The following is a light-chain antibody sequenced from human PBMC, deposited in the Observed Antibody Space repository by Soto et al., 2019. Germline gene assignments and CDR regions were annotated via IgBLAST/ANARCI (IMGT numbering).Light chain of an antibody. CDR3: CSYTSSDTHVV. CDR2: EVI. Sequence: QSALTQPASVSGSPGQSITISCTGSSSDIGGYNYVSWYQQHPGKAPKLMIYEVINRPSGVSSRFFGSKSGNTASLSISGIQAEEEADYYCCSYTSSDTHVVFGGGTKLTVL. V-gene: IGLV2-14*01. CDR1: SSDIGGYNY. J-gene: IGLJ2*01.